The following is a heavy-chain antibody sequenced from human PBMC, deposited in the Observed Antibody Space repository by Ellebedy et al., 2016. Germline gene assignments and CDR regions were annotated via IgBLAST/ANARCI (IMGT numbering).Heavy chain of an antibody. Sequence: GGSLRLSXAASGFTFSTYSMNWVRQAPGKGLEWVSHISSSSGTIYYADSVKGRFTISRDNAKNSLYLHMYSLRAEDTAVFYCARGTDPYFYYGMDVWGQGTTVTVSS. J-gene: IGHJ6*02. V-gene: IGHV3-48*04. CDR2: ISSSSGTI. CDR1: GFTFSTYS. CDR3: ARGTDPYFYYGMDV.